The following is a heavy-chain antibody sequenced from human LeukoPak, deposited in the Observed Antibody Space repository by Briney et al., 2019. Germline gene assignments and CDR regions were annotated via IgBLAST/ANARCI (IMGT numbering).Heavy chain of an antibody. J-gene: IGHJ3*02. V-gene: IGHV1-2*04. CDR2: INPNSGGT. Sequence: ASVKVSCKASGGTFSSYAISWVRQAPGQGLEWMGWINPNSGGTNYAQKFQGWVTMTRDTSISTAYMELSRLRSDDTAVYYCATRNLTYDAFDIWGQGTMVTVSS. D-gene: IGHD3-9*01. CDR3: ATRNLTYDAFDI. CDR1: GGTFSSYA.